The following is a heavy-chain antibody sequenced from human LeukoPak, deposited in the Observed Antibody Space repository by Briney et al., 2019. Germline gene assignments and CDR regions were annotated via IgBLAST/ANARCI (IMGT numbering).Heavy chain of an antibody. CDR1: GYTFTGYY. CDR2: INPNSGGT. Sequence: ASVKVSCKASGYTFTGYYMHWVRQAPGQGLEWMGWINPNSGGTNYAQKFQGRVIMTRDTSISTAYMELSRLRSDDTAVYYCARVKYCSSTSCPGDYYYYMDVWGKGTTVTVSS. J-gene: IGHJ6*03. CDR3: ARVKYCSSTSCPGDYYYYMDV. V-gene: IGHV1-2*02. D-gene: IGHD2-2*01.